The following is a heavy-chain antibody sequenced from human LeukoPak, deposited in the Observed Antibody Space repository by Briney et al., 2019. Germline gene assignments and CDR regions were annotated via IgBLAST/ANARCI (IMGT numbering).Heavy chain of an antibody. CDR3: ARAHYYDSSGYSRAFDI. D-gene: IGHD3-22*01. V-gene: IGHV4-59*01. CDR1: GGSISSYY. J-gene: IGHJ3*02. CDR2: IYYSGST. Sequence: SETLSLTCSVSGGSISSYYWSWIRQPPGKGLEWIGYIYYSGSTNYNPSLKSRVTISVDTSKNQFSLKLSSVTAADTAVYYCARAHYYDSSGYSRAFDIWGQGTMVTVSS.